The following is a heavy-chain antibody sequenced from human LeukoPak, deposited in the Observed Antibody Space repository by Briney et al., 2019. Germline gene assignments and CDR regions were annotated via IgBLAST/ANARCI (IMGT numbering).Heavy chain of an antibody. CDR2: INHSGRT. CDR1: GGSFSGDY. CDR3: AREGFGELSHFDY. D-gene: IGHD3-10*01. J-gene: IGHJ4*02. Sequence: SETLSLTSVVYGGSFSGDYWSWIRHRPRRRLGWIGEINHSGRTNDDPSLKSRVTISVDTSKNQFSLKLSSVTAADTAVYYCAREGFGELSHFDYWGQGTLVTVSS. V-gene: IGHV4-34*01.